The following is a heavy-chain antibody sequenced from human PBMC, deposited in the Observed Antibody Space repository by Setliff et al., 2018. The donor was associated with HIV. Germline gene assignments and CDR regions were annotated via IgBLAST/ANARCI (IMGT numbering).Heavy chain of an antibody. CDR3: ARPSFGIGGGSMFDS. CDR2: IHHSGST. Sequence: SETLSLTCTVSGPSVSSSDYYWGWIRQPPGKGLEWIASIHHSGSTWYNPSLKSRVTISADMSKNQFFLKLLSMTAADTAVYYCARPSFGIGGGSMFDSWGQGIVVTVSS. J-gene: IGHJ4*02. D-gene: IGHD3-3*01. CDR1: GPSVSSSDYY. V-gene: IGHV4-39*01.